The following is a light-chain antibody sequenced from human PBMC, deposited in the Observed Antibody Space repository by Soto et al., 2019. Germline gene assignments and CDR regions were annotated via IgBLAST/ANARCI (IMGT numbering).Light chain of an antibody. Sequence: QSVLTQPPSASGSPGQSVTISCTGTSSDVGGYNYVSWYQQHPGKAPKLMIYEVSKRPSGVPDRFSGSKSGNTASLTVSGLQAEDEDAYYCSSYAGSNNFEVFGTGTKLTVL. V-gene: IGLV2-8*01. CDR2: EVS. CDR1: SSDVGGYNY. J-gene: IGLJ1*01. CDR3: SSYAGSNNFEV.